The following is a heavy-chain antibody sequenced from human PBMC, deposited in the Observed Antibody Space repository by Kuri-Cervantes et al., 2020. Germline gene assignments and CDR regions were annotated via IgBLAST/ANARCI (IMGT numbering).Heavy chain of an antibody. Sequence: SQTLSLTCAVSGYSISSGYYWGWIRQPPGKGLEWIGSIYHSGSTYYNPSLKSRVTISVDTSKNQLSLKLSSATAADTAVYFCARIAAGTGTFNYWGQGTLVTVSS. CDR1: GYSISSGYY. CDR2: IYHSGST. D-gene: IGHD6-13*01. CDR3: ARIAAGTGTFNY. V-gene: IGHV4-38-2*01. J-gene: IGHJ4*02.